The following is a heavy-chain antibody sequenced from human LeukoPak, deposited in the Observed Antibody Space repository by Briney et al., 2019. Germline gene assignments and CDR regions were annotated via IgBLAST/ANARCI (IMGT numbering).Heavy chain of an antibody. Sequence: SETLSLTCTVSGYSISSGYYWGWIRQPPGKGLEWIGSIYHSGSTYYNPSLKSRVTISVDTSKNQFSLKLSSVTAADTAVYYCARGRVAYSAYYFDYWGQGTLVTVSS. CDR1: GYSISSGYY. D-gene: IGHD2-15*01. CDR2: IYHSGST. CDR3: ARGRVAYSAYYFDY. J-gene: IGHJ4*02. V-gene: IGHV4-38-2*02.